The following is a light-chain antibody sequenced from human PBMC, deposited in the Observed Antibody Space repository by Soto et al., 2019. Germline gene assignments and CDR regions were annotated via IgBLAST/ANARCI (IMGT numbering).Light chain of an antibody. V-gene: IGLV2-23*02. J-gene: IGLJ1*01. CDR3: CSYVGSNIFSL. CDR2: EVT. Sequence: QSALTQPASVSGSPGQPITISCTGTNSDLGTYNLVSWYQQHPGKAPKTIIYEVTKRPSGVSKRFSGSKSGNTASLTISGLXAEDEADYYCCSYVGSNIFSLFGTGTKVTLL. CDR1: NSDLGTYNL.